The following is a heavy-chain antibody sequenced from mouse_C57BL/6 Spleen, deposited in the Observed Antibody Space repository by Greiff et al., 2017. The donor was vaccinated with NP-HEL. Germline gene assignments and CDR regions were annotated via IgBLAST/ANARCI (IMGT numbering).Heavy chain of an antibody. D-gene: IGHD1-1*01. CDR3: SRESTYYGSRYIDY. CDR1: GFTFSSYG. J-gene: IGHJ2*01. CDR2: ISSGGSYT. V-gene: IGHV5-6*01. Sequence: EVQGVESGGDLVKPGGSLKLSCAASGFTFSSYGMSWVRQTPDKRLEWVATISSGGSYTYYPDSVKGRFTISRDNAKNTLYLQMSSLKSEDTAMYYWSRESTYYGSRYIDYWGQGTTLTVSS.